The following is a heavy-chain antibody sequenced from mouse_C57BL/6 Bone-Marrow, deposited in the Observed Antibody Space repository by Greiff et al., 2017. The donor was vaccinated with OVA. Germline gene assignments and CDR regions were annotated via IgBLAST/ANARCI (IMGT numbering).Heavy chain of an antibody. Sequence: QQSGPELVKPGASVKISCKASGYSFTDYHMNWVKPSNGKRLEWIGVINPNYGTTSYNQKFKGKATLTVDQSYSTSYMQHKSLTSEDSAVYNCAFYYGSSDRYIDVWGRGTTVTVSA. CDR3: AFYYGSSDRYIDV. V-gene: IGHV1-39*01. CDR2: INPNYGTT. D-gene: IGHD1-1*01. J-gene: IGHJ1*03. CDR1: GYSFTDYH.